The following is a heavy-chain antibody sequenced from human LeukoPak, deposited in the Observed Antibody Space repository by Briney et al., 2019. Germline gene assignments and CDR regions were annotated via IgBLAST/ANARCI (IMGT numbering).Heavy chain of an antibody. CDR3: AKDRRLDY. CDR1: GFTFSSYG. J-gene: IGHJ4*02. V-gene: IGHV3-30*18. Sequence: GRSLRLSCAASGFTFSSYGMHWVRQAPVKGLEWVAVISYDGSNKYYADSVKGRFTISRDNSKNTLYLQMNSLRAEDTAVYYCAKDRRLDYWGQGTLVTVSS. CDR2: ISYDGSNK.